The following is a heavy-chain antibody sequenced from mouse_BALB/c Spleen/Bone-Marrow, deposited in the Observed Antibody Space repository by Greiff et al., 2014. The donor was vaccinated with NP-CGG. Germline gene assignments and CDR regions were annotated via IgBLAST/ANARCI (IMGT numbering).Heavy chain of an antibody. CDR2: INPSTGYT. CDR1: GYTFTSYW. Sequence: VQLQESGAELAKPGASVKMSCKASGYTFTSYWMHWVKQRPGQGLEWIGYINPSTGYTEHNQRFKDKATLTADKSSSTAYMQLSSLTSEDSAVYYCARRGDSSGYPFDYWGQGTLVTVSA. V-gene: IGHV1-7*01. CDR3: ARRGDSSGYPFDY. J-gene: IGHJ3*01. D-gene: IGHD3-2*01.